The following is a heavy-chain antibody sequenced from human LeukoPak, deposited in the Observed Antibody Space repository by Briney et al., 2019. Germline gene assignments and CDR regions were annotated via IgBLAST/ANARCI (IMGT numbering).Heavy chain of an antibody. CDR3: ARNFGGGDSSGPYY. CDR2: INWNGGST. D-gene: IGHD3-22*01. CDR1: GFTFNDYG. J-gene: IGHJ4*02. Sequence: GGSLRLSCATSGFTFNDYGMSWVRQAPGKGLEWVSAINWNGGSTGYADSVKGRFTISRDNAKNSLYLQMNSLRAEDTALYYCARNFGGGDSSGPYYWGQGTLVTVSS. V-gene: IGHV3-20*04.